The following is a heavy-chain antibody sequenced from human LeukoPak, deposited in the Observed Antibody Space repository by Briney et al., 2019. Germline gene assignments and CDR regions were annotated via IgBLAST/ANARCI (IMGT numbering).Heavy chain of an antibody. J-gene: IGHJ4*02. V-gene: IGHV3-48*02. CDR1: GLPFSSCS. D-gene: IGHD1-1*01. CDR3: AGSVSANWFYY. Sequence: PGGSLRLSCAASGLPFSSCSMTWVRQGPGKGLEWLSYINSDSSIVRYADSVKGRFTISRDNDKNSLYLQMNSVRDEDAAVYYCAGSVSANWFYYWGQGTLVTVSS. CDR2: INSDSSIV.